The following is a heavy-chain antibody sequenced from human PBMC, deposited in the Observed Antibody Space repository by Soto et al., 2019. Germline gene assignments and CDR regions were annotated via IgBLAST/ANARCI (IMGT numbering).Heavy chain of an antibody. D-gene: IGHD6-13*01. CDR2: ISYDGSNK. CDR1: GFTFSSYA. Sequence: QVQLVESGGGVVQPGRSLRLSCAASGFTFSSYAMHWVRQAPGKGLEWVAVISYDGSNKYYADSVKGRFTISRDNSKNTLYLQMNSLRAEDTAVYYCARCGEEQKLVPWYFDYWGQGTLVTVSS. J-gene: IGHJ4*02. V-gene: IGHV3-30-3*01. CDR3: ARCGEEQKLVPWYFDY.